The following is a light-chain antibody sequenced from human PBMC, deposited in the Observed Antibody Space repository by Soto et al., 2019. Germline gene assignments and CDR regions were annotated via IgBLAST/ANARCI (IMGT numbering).Light chain of an antibody. CDR3: QSADSSGTIGV. Sequence: SYELTQPPSVSVSPGQTARITCSGDALPKQYAYWYQQKPGQAPVLVIYKDSERPSGIPERFSGSSSGTTVTLTISGVQAEDEADYYCQSADSSGTIGVFGGGTRSPS. J-gene: IGLJ2*01. V-gene: IGLV3-25*03. CDR2: KDS. CDR1: ALPKQY.